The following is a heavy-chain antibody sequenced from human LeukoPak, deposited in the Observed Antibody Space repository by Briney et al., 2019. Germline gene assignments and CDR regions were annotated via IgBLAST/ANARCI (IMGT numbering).Heavy chain of an antibody. D-gene: IGHD3-3*01. CDR1: GGSISSYY. V-gene: IGHV4-59*01. Sequence: KPSETLSLTCTVSGGSISSYYWSWIRQPPGKGLEWIGYIYYSGSTNYNPSLKSRVTISVDTSKNQFSLKLSSVTAADTAVYYCARDSPRTYYDFWSGYYGVDAFDIWGQGTMVTVSS. J-gene: IGHJ3*02. CDR3: ARDSPRTYYDFWSGYYGVDAFDI. CDR2: IYYSGST.